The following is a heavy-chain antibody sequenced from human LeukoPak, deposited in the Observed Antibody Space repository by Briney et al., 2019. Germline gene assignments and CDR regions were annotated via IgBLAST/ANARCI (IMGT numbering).Heavy chain of an antibody. CDR3: ASAIGSIWYEFDY. J-gene: IGHJ4*02. Sequence: GGSLRLSCVVSGFTVSNNYMSWVRQAPGRGLEWVSVIYSGGYTYYAGSVKGRFTISRDNSKNTLYLQMNSLRAEDTAVYYCASAIGSIWYEFDYWGQGTLVTVSS. CDR1: GFTVSNNY. CDR2: IYSGGYT. D-gene: IGHD6-13*01. V-gene: IGHV3-53*01.